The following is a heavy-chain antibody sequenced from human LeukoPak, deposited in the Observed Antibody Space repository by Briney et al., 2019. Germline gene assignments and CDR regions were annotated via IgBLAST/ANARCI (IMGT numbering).Heavy chain of an antibody. J-gene: IGHJ4*02. CDR2: ISSSSSYI. Sequence: GGSLRLFCAASGFTFSSYSMNWVRQAPGKGLEWVSSISSSSSYIYYADSVKGRSTISRDNAKNSLYLQMNSLRAEDTAVYYCARAIRVGATRGFDYWGQGTLVTVSS. CDR3: ARAIRVGATRGFDY. V-gene: IGHV3-21*01. D-gene: IGHD1-26*01. CDR1: GFTFSSYS.